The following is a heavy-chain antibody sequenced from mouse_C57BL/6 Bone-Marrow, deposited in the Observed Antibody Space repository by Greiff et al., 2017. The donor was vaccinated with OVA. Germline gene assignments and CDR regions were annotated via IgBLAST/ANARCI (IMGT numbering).Heavy chain of an antibody. V-gene: IGHV5-15*01. J-gene: IGHJ4*01. CDR1: GFTFSDYG. Sequence: EVKLVESGGGLVQPGGSLKLSCAASGFTFSDYGMAWVRQAPRKGPEWVAFISNLAYSIYYADTVTGRFTISRENAKNTLYLEMSSLRSEDTAMYYCARLPSIYYDYDGFAMDYWGQGTSVTVSS. CDR2: ISNLAYSI. D-gene: IGHD2-4*01. CDR3: ARLPSIYYDYDGFAMDY.